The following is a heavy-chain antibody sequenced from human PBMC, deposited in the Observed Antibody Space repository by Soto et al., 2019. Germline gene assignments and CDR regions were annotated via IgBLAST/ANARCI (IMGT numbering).Heavy chain of an antibody. J-gene: IGHJ6*02. CDR1: GGSISSDYYH. V-gene: IGHV4-30-4*08. Sequence: QVQLQPSGPGLVKPSQTLSLTCTVSGGSISSDYYHWTWIRQSPGKGLEWIGYIHHSGSILYNPSLKSRLTISVDTSKNQFSLPLTSVTAADTAVYFCAREDDGGDSLDVWGQGTTVTVSS. D-gene: IGHD2-21*02. CDR2: IHHSGSI. CDR3: AREDDGGDSLDV.